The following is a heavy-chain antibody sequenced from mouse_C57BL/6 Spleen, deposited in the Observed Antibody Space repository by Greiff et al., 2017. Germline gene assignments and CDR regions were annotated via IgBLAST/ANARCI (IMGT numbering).Heavy chain of an antibody. J-gene: IGHJ2*01. D-gene: IGHD1-1*01. Sequence: QVQLQQSGPELVKPGASVKISCKASGYAFSSSWMNWVKQRPGKGLEWIGRIYPGDGDTNYNGTFKGKATLTADKSSSTAYMQLSSLTSEDSAVYFCARGTNYYGIDYWGQGTTLTVSS. CDR2: IYPGDGDT. V-gene: IGHV1-82*01. CDR1: GYAFSSSW. CDR3: ARGTNYYGIDY.